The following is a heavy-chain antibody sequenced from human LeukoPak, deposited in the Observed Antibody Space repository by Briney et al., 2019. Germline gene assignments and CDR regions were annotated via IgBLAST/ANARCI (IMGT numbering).Heavy chain of an antibody. CDR1: TFSFSKYW. V-gene: IGHV3-7*01. D-gene: IGHD3-9*01. CDR3: ATRYSDWLLSFDF. J-gene: IGHJ4*02. Sequence: PGESLRLSCAASTFSFSKYWMNWVRQAPGKGLEWVANINQDGSEKYYVDSVKGRFTISRDNAKNSLYLQMNSLRAEDTAVYYCATRYSDWLLSFDFWGQGTLVTVTS. CDR2: INQDGSEK.